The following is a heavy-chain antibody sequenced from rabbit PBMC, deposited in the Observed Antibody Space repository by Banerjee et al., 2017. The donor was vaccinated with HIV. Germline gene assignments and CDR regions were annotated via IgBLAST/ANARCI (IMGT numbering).Heavy chain of an antibody. CDR3: ARADISSGSCISL. V-gene: IGHV1S45*01. CDR1: GFSFSSGYE. J-gene: IGHJ4*01. CDR2: IYAGSTT. Sequence: QQQLVESGGGLVKPGASLTLTCTASGFSFSSGYEIYWVRQAPGKGLEWIARIYAGSTTNYASWAKGRFTFSKTSSTTVTLQMTSLTAADTATCFCARADISSGSCISLWGPGTLVTVS. D-gene: IGHD1-1*01.